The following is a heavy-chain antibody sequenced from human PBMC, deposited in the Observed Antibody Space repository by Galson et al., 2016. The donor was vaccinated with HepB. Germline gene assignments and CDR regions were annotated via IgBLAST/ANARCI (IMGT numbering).Heavy chain of an antibody. CDR1: GFIFSSYG. D-gene: IGHD3-16*01. CDR2: ISMSGGSR. Sequence: SLRLSCAASGFIFSSYGMTWVRQAPGKGLEDVSSISMSGGSRDYAESVKGRFTISRDNSRSTLFLQMNSLRAEDTGVYYCVRGSTAPDIWGKGTTATVSS. CDR3: VRGSTAPDI. V-gene: IGHV3-23*01. J-gene: IGHJ6*04.